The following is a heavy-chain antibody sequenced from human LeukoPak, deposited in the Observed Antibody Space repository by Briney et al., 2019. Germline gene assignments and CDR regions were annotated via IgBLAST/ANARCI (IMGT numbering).Heavy chain of an antibody. CDR1: GFSLSTSGVG. CDR3: ARRLSGPLDY. J-gene: IGHJ4*02. Sequence: SGPTLVNPTQTLTLTCTFSGFSLSTSGVGVAWIRQPPGKVLEWLALIYWDDNKRHSPSLKSRLTITKDTSKNQVVLTMTNMDPMDTATYYCARRLSGPLDYWGQGTLVTVSS. V-gene: IGHV2-5*02. CDR2: IYWDDNK. D-gene: IGHD6-19*01.